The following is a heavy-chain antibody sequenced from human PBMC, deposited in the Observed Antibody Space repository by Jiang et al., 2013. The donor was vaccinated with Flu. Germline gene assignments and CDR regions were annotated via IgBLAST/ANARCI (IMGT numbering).Heavy chain of an antibody. CDR3: ARQTMTTGSFDY. Sequence: SGGSISSYYWSWIRQPPGKGLEWTGYIYYSGSTNYNPSLKSRVTISVDTSKNQFSLKLSSVTAADTAVYYCARQTMTTGSFDYWGQGTLVTVSS. V-gene: IGHV4-59*01. J-gene: IGHJ4*02. CDR1: GGSISSYY. CDR2: IYYSGST. D-gene: IGHD1-14*01.